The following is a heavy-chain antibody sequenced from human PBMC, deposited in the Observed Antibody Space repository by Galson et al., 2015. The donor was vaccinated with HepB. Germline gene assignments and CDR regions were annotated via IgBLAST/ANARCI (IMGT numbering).Heavy chain of an antibody. CDR1: GFTFGDYA. D-gene: IGHD2-2*01. CDR3: SREVDCSGTSCHDY. J-gene: IGHJ4*02. CDR2: IRSKGYGGTI. Sequence: SLRLSCAVSGFTFGDYAMSWFRQAPGKGLEWLGFIRSKGYGGTIEYAAPVKGRFTISRDDSKSIAYLQMNSLKAEDSAVYYCSREVDCSGTSCHDYWGQGTLVTVSS. V-gene: IGHV3-49*03.